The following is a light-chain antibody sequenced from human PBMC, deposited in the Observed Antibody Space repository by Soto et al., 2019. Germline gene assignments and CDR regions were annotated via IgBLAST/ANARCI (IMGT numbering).Light chain of an antibody. J-gene: IGKJ1*01. CDR3: QQYNNWPQT. CDR2: GAS. V-gene: IGKV3-15*01. Sequence: EIVMTQSPATLSVSPGERATLSCRASQSVSGNLAWYQQKPGQAPRLLIYGASTRATGITVRFSGSGSGTDFTLTISSLQSEDFAVDYCQQYNNWPQTFGQGTKVEIK. CDR1: QSVSGN.